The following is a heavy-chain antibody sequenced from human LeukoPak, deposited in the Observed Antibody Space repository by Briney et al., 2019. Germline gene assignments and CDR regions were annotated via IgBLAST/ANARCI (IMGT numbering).Heavy chain of an antibody. CDR2: IIPIFGTA. D-gene: IGHD3/OR15-3a*01. Sequence: SVKVSCKAPGGTFSSYAISWVRQAPGQGLEWMGGIIPIFGTANYAQKFQGRVTITANKSTSTAYMELSSLRSEDTAVYYCAREGLHYGMDVWGKGTTVTVSS. CDR1: GGTFSSYA. J-gene: IGHJ6*04. CDR3: AREGLHYGMDV. V-gene: IGHV1-69*06.